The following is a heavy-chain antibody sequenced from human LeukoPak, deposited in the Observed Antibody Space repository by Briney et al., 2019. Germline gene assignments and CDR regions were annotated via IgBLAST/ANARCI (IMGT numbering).Heavy chain of an antibody. D-gene: IGHD2-2*01. CDR2: INPNSGGT. CDR3: ARYCSSTSCRNWFDP. V-gene: IGHV1-2*02. Sequence: ASVKVSCTASGYTFTGYYMHWVRQAPGQGLEWMGWINPNSGGTNYAQKFQGRVTMTRDTSISTAYMELSRLRSDDTAVYYCARYCSSTSCRNWFDPWGQGTLVTVSS. J-gene: IGHJ5*02. CDR1: GYTFTGYY.